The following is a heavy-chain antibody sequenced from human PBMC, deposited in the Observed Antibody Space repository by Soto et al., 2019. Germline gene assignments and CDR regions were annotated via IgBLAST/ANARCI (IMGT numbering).Heavy chain of an antibody. CDR2: IYWDDDK. CDR3: AHPRLRGYFDY. J-gene: IGHJ4*02. V-gene: IGHV2-5*02. CDR1: GFSLSTSGVG. Sequence: QITLKESGPTLVKPTQTLSLTCTFSGFSLSTSGVGVAWIRQPPGKALEWLAIIYWDDDKRYSPSLKSRLTITKDTSKNQVVLAMTNMDPVDTATYYCAHPRLRGYFDYWGQGTLVTVSS.